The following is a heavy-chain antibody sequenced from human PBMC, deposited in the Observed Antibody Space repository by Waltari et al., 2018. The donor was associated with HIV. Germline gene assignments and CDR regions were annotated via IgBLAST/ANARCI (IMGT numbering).Heavy chain of an antibody. V-gene: IGHV3-15*01. Sequence: EVQLVESGGGLVKPGGYLRLSCAVSGFTFTNDWMNWVRQAPGKGRGWVGCVKRTSCGRTKASAEAVKGELTDSRNEAGRTLYLLMKSLKTEDTAVYYCTTEAPPRASVRFLECFWGQGTLVTVSS. CDR1: GFTFTNDW. CDR3: TTEAPPRASVRFLECF. D-gene: IGHD3-3*01. J-gene: IGHJ4*02. CDR2: VKRTSCGRTK.